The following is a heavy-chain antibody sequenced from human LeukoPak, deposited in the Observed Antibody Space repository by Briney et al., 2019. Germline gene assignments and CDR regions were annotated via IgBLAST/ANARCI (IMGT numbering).Heavy chain of an antibody. V-gene: IGHV3-11*01. CDR2: LSSSGSTI. J-gene: IGHJ4*02. CDR1: GFTFRDYY. Sequence: LRLSXAASGFTFRDYYMSWVRQAPGKGLEWVSYLSSSGSTIYYADSVKGRFTISRDNAKNSLYLQMNSLRAEDTAVYYCARARGGTYSSTDYWGQGTLVTVSS. CDR3: ARARGGTYSSTDY. D-gene: IGHD1-26*01.